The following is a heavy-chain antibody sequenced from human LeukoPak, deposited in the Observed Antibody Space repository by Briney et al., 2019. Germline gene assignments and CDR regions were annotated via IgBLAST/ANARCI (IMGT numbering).Heavy chain of an antibody. CDR2: INPNSGGT. CDR1: GYTFTGYY. J-gene: IGHJ6*02. Sequence: GASVKVSCEASGYTFTGYYMHWVRQAPGQGLEWMGWINPNSGGTNYAQKFQGRVTITRDTSISTAYMELSRLRSDDTAVYYCARDRQLAKSYYYYYYGMDVWGQGTTVTVSS. V-gene: IGHV1-2*02. D-gene: IGHD6-13*01. CDR3: ARDRQLAKSYYYYYYGMDV.